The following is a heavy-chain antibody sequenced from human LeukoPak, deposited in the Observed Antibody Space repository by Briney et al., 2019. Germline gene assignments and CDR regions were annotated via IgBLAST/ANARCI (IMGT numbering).Heavy chain of an antibody. Sequence: PGGSLRLSCTASGFTFGDYAMSWVRQAPGKGLEWVGFIRSKAYGGTTEYAASVKGRFTISRDDSKSIAYLQMNSLKTEDTAVYYCTRVRDSSGYYPLPFDYWGQGTLVTVSS. CDR1: GFTFGDYA. CDR2: IRSKAYGGTT. J-gene: IGHJ4*02. CDR3: TRVRDSSGYYPLPFDY. V-gene: IGHV3-49*04. D-gene: IGHD3-22*01.